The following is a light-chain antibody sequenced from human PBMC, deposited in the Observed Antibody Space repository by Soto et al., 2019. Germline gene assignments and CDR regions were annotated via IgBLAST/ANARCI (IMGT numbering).Light chain of an antibody. J-gene: IGKJ1*01. Sequence: EIVMTQSPATLSVSPGESATLSCRASQNIRSHLAWYQLRPGQAPRLLIYASSTRPTGIPARFSGSGSGTEFILTSSSLQSEDFARYFCQQYNVWPGWTFGQGTKVGVK. V-gene: IGKV3-15*01. CDR2: ASS. CDR3: QQYNVWPGWT. CDR1: QNIRSH.